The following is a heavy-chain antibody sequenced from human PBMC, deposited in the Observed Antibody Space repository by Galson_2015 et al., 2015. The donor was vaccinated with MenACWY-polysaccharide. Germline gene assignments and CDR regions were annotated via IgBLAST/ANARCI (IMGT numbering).Heavy chain of an antibody. Sequence: SLRLSCAASGFTFRSYWMSWVRQAPGKGLEWVANMNQDGSEKYYVDSVKGRFTISRDSAKNSLYLQMDSLRAEDAAVFYCARGGRSGMDVWGQGTTVTVSS. J-gene: IGHJ6*02. CDR2: MNQDGSEK. D-gene: IGHD1-14*01. CDR1: GFTFRSYW. V-gene: IGHV3-7*01. CDR3: ARGGRSGMDV.